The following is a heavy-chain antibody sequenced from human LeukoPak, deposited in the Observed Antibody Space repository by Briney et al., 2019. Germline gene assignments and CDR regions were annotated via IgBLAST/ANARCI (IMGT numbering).Heavy chain of an antibody. CDR3: ASLGYSSGWHFDY. CDR1: GFTFSSYE. J-gene: IGHJ4*02. V-gene: IGHV3-48*03. Sequence: QAGGSLRLSCAASGFTFSSYEMNWVRQAPGKGLEWVSYISSSGSTIYYADSVKGRFTISRGNAKNSLYPQMNSLRAEDTAVYYCASLGYSSGWHFDYWAQGTLVTVSS. CDR2: ISSSGSTI. D-gene: IGHD6-19*01.